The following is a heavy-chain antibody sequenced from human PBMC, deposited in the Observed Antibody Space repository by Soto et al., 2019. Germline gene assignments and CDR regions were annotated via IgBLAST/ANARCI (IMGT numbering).Heavy chain of an antibody. D-gene: IGHD3-10*01. CDR2: IPYDGSNK. J-gene: IGHJ4*02. Sequence: QVQLLESGGGVVQPGRSLRLSCAASGFGFSSYGMHVVRQAPGKGLEWVAVIPYDGSNKYYEDSAKGRFTISRDNSKNTLDLQMNGLRADDTAVYYCAKARHKDYGSGTFYNSDYWGQGTMVTVSS. CDR1: GFGFSSYG. CDR3: AKARHKDYGSGTFYNSDY. V-gene: IGHV3-30*18.